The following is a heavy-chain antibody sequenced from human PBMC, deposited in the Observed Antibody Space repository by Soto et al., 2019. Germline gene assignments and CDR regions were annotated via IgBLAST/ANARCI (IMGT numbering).Heavy chain of an antibody. Sequence: QVQLVQSGAEVRKPGSSVKVSCKASGGTFTTYVISWVRQAPGQGLEWMGGIIPLFDATKYAQKFQGRVTITADKSTGTAYMELSSLRSEDTAMYYCARDRSSSWYNGTFYFDSWGQGTLVTVSS. CDR3: ARDRSSSWYNGTFYFDS. V-gene: IGHV1-69*06. CDR2: IIPLFDAT. J-gene: IGHJ4*02. D-gene: IGHD6-19*01. CDR1: GGTFTTYV.